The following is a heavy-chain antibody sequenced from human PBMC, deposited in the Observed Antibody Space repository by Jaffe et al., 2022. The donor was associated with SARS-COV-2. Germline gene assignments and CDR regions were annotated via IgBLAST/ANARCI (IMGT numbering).Heavy chain of an antibody. CDR1: GFTFDDYA. V-gene: IGHV3-9*01. CDR3: AKDISPLFYCSSTSCFTFDY. CDR2: ISWNSGSI. D-gene: IGHD2-2*02. J-gene: IGHJ4*02. Sequence: EVQLVESGGGLVQPGRSLRLSCAASGFTFDDYAMHWVRQAPGKGLEWVSGISWNSGSIGYADSVKGRFTISRDNAKNSLYLQMNSLRAEDTALYYCAKDISPLFYCSSTSCFTFDYWGQGTLVTVSS.